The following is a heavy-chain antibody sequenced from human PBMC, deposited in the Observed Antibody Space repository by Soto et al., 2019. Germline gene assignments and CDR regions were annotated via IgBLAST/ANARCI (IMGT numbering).Heavy chain of an antibody. J-gene: IGHJ5*02. CDR1: GGSISSGGYS. CDR2: IYHSGST. Sequence: PSESLSLTCAVSGGSISSGGYSWSWIRQPPGKGLEWIGYIYHSGSTYYNPSLKSRVTISVDRSKNQFSLKLSSVTAADTVVYYCARVTGPWGHGTLVTISS. V-gene: IGHV4-30-2*01. CDR3: ARVTGP. D-gene: IGHD3-10*01.